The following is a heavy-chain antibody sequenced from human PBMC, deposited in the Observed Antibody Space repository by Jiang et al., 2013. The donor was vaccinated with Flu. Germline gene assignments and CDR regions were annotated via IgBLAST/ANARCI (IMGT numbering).Heavy chain of an antibody. CDR3: AKDLSSGDGLRTFDS. D-gene: IGHD3-9*01. CDR2: MSYDLRRT. J-gene: IGHJ4*02. V-gene: IGHV3-30*18. Sequence: VQLVESGGGVVQPGGSLTLSCVASGFPSSGYGMHWVRQAPGKGLDYVAGMSYDLRRTYYRDSVQGRFTISRDKPKNTVYLRMDSLRTDDTAVYYCAKDLSSGDGLRTFDSWGQGTLVTVSS. CDR1: GFPSSGYG.